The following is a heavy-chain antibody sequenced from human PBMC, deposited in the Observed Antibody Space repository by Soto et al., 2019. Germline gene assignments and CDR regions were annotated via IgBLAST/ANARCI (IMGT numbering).Heavy chain of an antibody. Sequence: SETLSLTCTVSGGPITSSNYHWGWSRQPPGKGLEWIGTIYYSGNTYYNPSLKSRVTMSMDASKNQFSLTLSSVAVADTAVYYCSRLTNARPGDDWGQGTLVTVSS. J-gene: IGHJ4*02. CDR2: IYYSGNT. D-gene: IGHD2-2*01. CDR1: GGPITSSNYH. CDR3: SRLTNARPGDD. V-gene: IGHV4-39*01.